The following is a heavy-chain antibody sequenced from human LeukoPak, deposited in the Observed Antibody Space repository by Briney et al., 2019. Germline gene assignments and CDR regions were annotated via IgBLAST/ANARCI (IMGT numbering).Heavy chain of an antibody. D-gene: IGHD2-2*01. V-gene: IGHV6-1*01. CDR2: TYYRSTWYN. CDR3: ARRLTQYDCFDP. CDR1: GDSVSSNSVT. J-gene: IGHJ5*02. Sequence: PSQTLSLTCAISGDSVSSNSVTWNWIRQSPSRGLEWLGRTYYRSTWYNDYAVSVRGRITVNPDTSKNQFSLHLDSVTPEDTAVYYCARRLTQYDCFDPWGQGILVPVSS.